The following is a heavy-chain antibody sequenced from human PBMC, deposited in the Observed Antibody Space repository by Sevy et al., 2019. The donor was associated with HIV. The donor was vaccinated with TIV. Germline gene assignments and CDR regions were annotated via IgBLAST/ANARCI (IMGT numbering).Heavy chain of an antibody. D-gene: IGHD3-22*01. Sequence: GGSLKLSCAASGFTFRTYAMSWVRKAPGKGLEWVSDISGSGGETSYADAVKGRLTISRDNSKKTLYLQMSSLRAEDTAVYYCAKDAYYYDGSGYSMSQWYYGMDVWGQGTTVTVSS. CDR1: GFTFRTYA. CDR3: AKDAYYYDGSGYSMSQWYYGMDV. J-gene: IGHJ6*02. V-gene: IGHV3-23*01. CDR2: ISGSGGET.